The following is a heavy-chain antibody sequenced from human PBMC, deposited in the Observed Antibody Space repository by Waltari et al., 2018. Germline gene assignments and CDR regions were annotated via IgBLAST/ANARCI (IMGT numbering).Heavy chain of an antibody. D-gene: IGHD3-10*01. CDR3: ARGGYYGSGSYDAFDI. J-gene: IGHJ3*02. CDR1: GGSISSYY. Sequence: QVQLQESGPGLVKPSETLSLTCTVSGGSISSYYWSWIRQPPGKGLEWIGYIYYSGSTNDHPSLKSRVNIAVDTSKIQFSLKLSSVTAADTAVYYCARGGYYGSGSYDAFDIWGQGTMVTVSS. V-gene: IGHV4-59*01. CDR2: IYYSGST.